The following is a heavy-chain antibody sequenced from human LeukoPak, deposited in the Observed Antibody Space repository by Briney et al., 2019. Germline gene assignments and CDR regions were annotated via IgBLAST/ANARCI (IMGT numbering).Heavy chain of an antibody. V-gene: IGHV1-2*02. CDR1: GYTFTSYY. CDR3: ARTVPRILVGVTYWFDP. Sequence: ASVKVSCKASGYTFTSYYMHWVRQAPGQGLEWMGWINPNNGGTNYAQKFQGRVTMTRDTSISTAYMELSRLRSDDTAVYYCARTVPRILVGVTYWFDPWGQGTLVTVSS. D-gene: IGHD1-26*01. CDR2: INPNNGGT. J-gene: IGHJ5*02.